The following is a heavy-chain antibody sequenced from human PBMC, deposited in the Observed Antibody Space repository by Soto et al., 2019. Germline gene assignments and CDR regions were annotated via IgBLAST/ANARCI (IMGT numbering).Heavy chain of an antibody. V-gene: IGHV4-30-4*01. CDR3: AREGLYYDFWSGYYSPRGNWFDP. CDR2: IYYSGST. Sequence: SETLSLTCTVSGGSISSGGYYWSWIRQPPGKGLEWIGYIYYSGSTYYNPSLKSRVTISVDTSKNQFSLKLSSVTAADTAVYYCAREGLYYDFWSGYYSPRGNWFDPWGQGTPVTVSS. J-gene: IGHJ5*02. D-gene: IGHD3-3*01. CDR1: GGSISSGGYY.